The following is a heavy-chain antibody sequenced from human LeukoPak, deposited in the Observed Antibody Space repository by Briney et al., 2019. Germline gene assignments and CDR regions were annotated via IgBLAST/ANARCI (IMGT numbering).Heavy chain of an antibody. D-gene: IGHD3-22*01. Sequence: GGSLRLSCAASGFTFSSYAMHWVRQAPGKGLEYVSAISSNGGSTYYANSVKGRFTISRDNSKNTLYLQMGSLRAEDMAVYYCARASASYYDSSGYYVWGGGYYFDYWGQGTLVTVSS. CDR1: GFTFSSYA. V-gene: IGHV3-64*01. CDR2: ISSNGGST. J-gene: IGHJ4*02. CDR3: ARASASYYDSSGYYVWGGGYYFDY.